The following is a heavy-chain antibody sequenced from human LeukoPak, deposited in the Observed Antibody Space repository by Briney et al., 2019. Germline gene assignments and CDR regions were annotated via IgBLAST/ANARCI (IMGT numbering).Heavy chain of an antibody. CDR2: ISGSGGST. CDR3: ARGGYNPPRLEY. D-gene: IGHD3-16*01. J-gene: IGHJ4*02. V-gene: IGHV3-23*01. Sequence: GGSLRLSCAATGFTFSSYAMSWARQAPGKGLEWVTGISGSGGSTYYADSVKGRFTISRDNSKNTLYVQLNSLRGEDTAVYYCARGGYNPPRLEYWGQGTLVTVSS. CDR1: GFTFSSYA.